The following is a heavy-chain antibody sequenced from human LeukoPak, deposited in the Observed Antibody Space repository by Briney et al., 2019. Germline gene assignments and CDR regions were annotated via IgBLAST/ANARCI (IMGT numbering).Heavy chain of an antibody. J-gene: IGHJ6*02. D-gene: IGHD1-26*01. CDR3: ARTYSGGLNYYYYGMDV. V-gene: IGHV1-8*01. CDR2: MNPNSGNT. CDR1: GYTFTSYD. Sequence: ASVKVSCKASGYTFTSYDINWVRQATGQGLEWMGWMNPNSGNTGYAQKFQGRVTMTRNTSISTAYMELSSLRSEDTAVYYCARTYSGGLNYYYYGMDVWGQGTTVTVSS.